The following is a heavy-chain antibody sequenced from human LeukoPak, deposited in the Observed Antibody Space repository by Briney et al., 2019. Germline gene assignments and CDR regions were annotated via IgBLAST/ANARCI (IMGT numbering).Heavy chain of an antibody. CDR2: IRYDGSNK. CDR3: ARDPGRWGSSWYTYVDY. Sequence: GGSLRLSCAASGFTFSSYGMHWVRQAPGKGMEWVAFIRYDGSNKYYADSVKGRFTISRDNSKNTLYLQMNSLRAEDTAVYYCARDPGRWGSSWYTYVDYWGQGTLVTVSS. V-gene: IGHV3-30*02. D-gene: IGHD6-13*01. CDR1: GFTFSSYG. J-gene: IGHJ4*02.